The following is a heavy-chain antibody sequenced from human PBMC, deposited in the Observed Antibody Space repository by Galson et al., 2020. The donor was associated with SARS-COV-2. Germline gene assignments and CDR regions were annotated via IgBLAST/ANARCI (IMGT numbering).Heavy chain of an antibody. V-gene: IGHV3-11*04. J-gene: IGHJ3*02. CDR1: GFTFSDYY. Sequence: NSGGSLKLSCAASGFTFSDYYMSWIRQAPGKGLEWVSYISSSGNTIYYADSVKGRFTMSRDNAKNSLYLQMNSLRAEDTAVYYCAREVRSSNNDAFDIWGQGTMVTVSS. CDR2: ISSSGNTI. CDR3: AREVRSSNNDAFDI. D-gene: IGHD6-13*01.